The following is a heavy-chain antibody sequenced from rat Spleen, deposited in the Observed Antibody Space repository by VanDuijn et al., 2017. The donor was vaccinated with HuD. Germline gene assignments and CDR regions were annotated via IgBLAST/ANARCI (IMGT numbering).Heavy chain of an antibody. D-gene: IGHD1-10*01. V-gene: IGHV3-3*01. J-gene: IGHJ2*01. CDR2: INSEGTT. Sequence: VQLKESGPGLVQPSQTLSLTCTVSGFSLTSYHLSWVRQPPGKGLEWMGYINSEGTTNYNPSLKSRISITRDTSKNQFFLQVNSVTTEDTATYYCARDNNYKAYWGQGVMVTVSS. CDR3: ARDNNYKAY. CDR1: GFSLTSYHL.